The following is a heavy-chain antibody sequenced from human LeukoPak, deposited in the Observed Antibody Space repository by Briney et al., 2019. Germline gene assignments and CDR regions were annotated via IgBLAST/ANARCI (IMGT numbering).Heavy chain of an antibody. V-gene: IGHV3-21*01. CDR1: GFIFSSYS. CDR2: ISSSTSYI. J-gene: IGHJ4*02. D-gene: IGHD1-26*01. Sequence: GGSLRLSCAASGFIFSSYSMNWVRQAPGKGLEWVSSISSSTSYIYYADSVKGRFTISRDNGKNSMYLQMNSLRAEDTAVYYCAKDLVGGSPWYSDYWAQGPWSPSPQ. CDR3: AKDLVGGSPWYSDY.